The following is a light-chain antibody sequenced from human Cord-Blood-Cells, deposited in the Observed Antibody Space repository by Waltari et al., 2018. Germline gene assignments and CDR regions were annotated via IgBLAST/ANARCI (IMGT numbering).Light chain of an antibody. CDR1: QSCSSSY. J-gene: IGKJ2*01. CDR3: QQYGSSPPYT. Sequence: ELVLPQSPGTLSLSPGESAPLPCRASQSCSSSYLAWYQQKPGQAPRLLIYGASSRATGIPDRFSGSGSGTDFTLTISRLEPEDFAVYYCQQYGSSPPYTFGQGTKLEIK. V-gene: IGKV3-20*01. CDR2: GAS.